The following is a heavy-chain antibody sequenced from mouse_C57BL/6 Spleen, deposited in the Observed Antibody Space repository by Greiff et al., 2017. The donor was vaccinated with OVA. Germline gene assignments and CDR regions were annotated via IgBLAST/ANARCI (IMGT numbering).Heavy chain of an antibody. J-gene: IGHJ1*03. Sequence: EVQLQQSGPELVKPGASVKISCKASGYTFTDYYMNWVKQSHGKSLEWIGDINPNNGGTSYIQKFKGKATLTVDKSSSTAYMELRSLTSEDSAVYYCARSLNVWGTGTTVTVSS. CDR1: GYTFTDYY. V-gene: IGHV1-26*01. CDR3: ARSLNV. CDR2: INPNNGGT.